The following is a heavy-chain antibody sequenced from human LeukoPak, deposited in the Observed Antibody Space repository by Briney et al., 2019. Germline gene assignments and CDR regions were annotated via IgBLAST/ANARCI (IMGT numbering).Heavy chain of an antibody. Sequence: PSETLSLTWTVAGGSISSSSYYWGWIRHPPGNGLEWFGYIYYSGGTYYNPSLKSRVTMSVDTSKNQFSLKLTSVTAADTAVYYCAREGMYQLLWGFDYWGQGTLVTVSS. CDR3: AREGMYQLLWGFDY. CDR1: GGSISSSSYY. D-gene: IGHD2-2*01. V-gene: IGHV4-39*02. J-gene: IGHJ4*02. CDR2: IYYSGGT.